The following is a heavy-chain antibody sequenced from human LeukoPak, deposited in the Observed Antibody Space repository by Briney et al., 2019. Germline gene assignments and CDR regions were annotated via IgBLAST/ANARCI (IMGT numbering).Heavy chain of an antibody. Sequence: PGGSLRLSCAASGFTFSSYWMSWVRQAPGKGLEWVANIKQDGSEKYYVDSVKGRFTISRDNAKNSLYLQMNSLRAEDTAVYYCARGISVATIKSYYYMDVWGKGTTVTISS. D-gene: IGHD5-12*01. CDR2: IKQDGSEK. J-gene: IGHJ6*03. CDR1: GFTFSSYW. V-gene: IGHV3-7*01. CDR3: ARGISVATIKSYYYMDV.